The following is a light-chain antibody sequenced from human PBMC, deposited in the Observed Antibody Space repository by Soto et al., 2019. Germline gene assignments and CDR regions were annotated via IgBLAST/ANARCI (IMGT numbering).Light chain of an antibody. CDR3: QQSYSTPRT. CDR2: DAS. J-gene: IGKJ2*01. CDR1: QSVSNY. V-gene: IGKV3-11*01. Sequence: ENVLTQSPATLSLSPGERATLSCRASQSVSNYVAWYQQKPGQAPRLLIYDASNRATGVPARFSGSGSGTDFTLTISSLEPEDFATYYCQQSYSTPRTFGQGTKLEIK.